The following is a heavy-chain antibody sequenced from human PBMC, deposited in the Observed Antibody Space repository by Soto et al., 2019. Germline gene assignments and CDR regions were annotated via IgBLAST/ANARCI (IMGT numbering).Heavy chain of an antibody. CDR1: GGTFSSYA. CDR3: ARPSVVAATHYYYGMDV. V-gene: IGHV1-69*01. J-gene: IGHJ6*02. Sequence: QVQLVQSGAEVKKPGSSVKVYCKASGGTFSSYAISWVRQAPGQGLEWMGGIIPIFGTANYAQKFQGRVTITADESTSTAYMELSNLRSEDTAVYYCARPSVVAATHYYYGMDVWGQGTTVTVSS. CDR2: IIPIFGTA. D-gene: IGHD2-15*01.